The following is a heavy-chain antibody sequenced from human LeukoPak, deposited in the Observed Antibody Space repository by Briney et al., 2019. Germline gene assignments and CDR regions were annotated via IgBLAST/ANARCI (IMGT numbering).Heavy chain of an antibody. CDR1: GGSISSSSYY. Sequence: SETLSLTCTVSGGSISSSSYYWGWIRQPPGKGLEWIGSIYYSGSTYYNPSLKSRVTISVDTSKHQFSLKLSPVTAADTAVYYCATQFYTITIFGVVTLYYFDYWGQGTLVTVSS. CDR2: IYYSGST. CDR3: ATQFYTITIFGVVTLYYFDY. V-gene: IGHV4-39*01. D-gene: IGHD3-3*01. J-gene: IGHJ4*02.